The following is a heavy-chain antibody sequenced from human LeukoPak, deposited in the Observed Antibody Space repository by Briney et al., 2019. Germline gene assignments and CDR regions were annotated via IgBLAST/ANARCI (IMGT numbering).Heavy chain of an antibody. V-gene: IGHV3-64*01. CDR1: GFTFSSYA. Sequence: GGSLRLSCAASGFTFSSYAMHWVRQAPGKGLEYVSAISSNGGSTYYANSVKGRLTISRDNSKNTLYLHMGSLRAEDMAVYYCASPGAYYWGQGTLVTVSS. CDR3: ASPGAYY. J-gene: IGHJ4*02. CDR2: ISSNGGST.